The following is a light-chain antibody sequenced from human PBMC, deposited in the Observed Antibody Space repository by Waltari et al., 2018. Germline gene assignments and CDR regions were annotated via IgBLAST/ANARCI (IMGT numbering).Light chain of an antibody. J-gene: IGKJ1*01. CDR1: QSISSW. CDR2: KAS. V-gene: IGKV1-5*03. CDR3: QQYNSYSGT. Sequence: VTITCRASQSISSWLAWYQQKPGKAPKLLIYKASSLESGVPSRFSGSGSGTEFTLTISSLQPDDFATYYCQQYNSYSGTFGQGTKVEIK.